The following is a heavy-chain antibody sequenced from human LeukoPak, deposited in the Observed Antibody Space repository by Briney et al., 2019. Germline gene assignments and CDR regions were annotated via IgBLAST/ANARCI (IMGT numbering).Heavy chain of an antibody. CDR2: MNPNSGNT. D-gene: IGHD6-13*01. CDR3: ARAAEYSSSWYDFQH. Sequence: ASVKVSCKASGYTFTSYDINWVRQATGQGLEWMGWMNPNSGNTGYAQKFQGRVTITRNTSISTAYMELSSLRSEDTAVYYCARAAEYSSSWYDFQHWGQGTLVTVSS. V-gene: IGHV1-8*03. J-gene: IGHJ1*01. CDR1: GYTFTSYD.